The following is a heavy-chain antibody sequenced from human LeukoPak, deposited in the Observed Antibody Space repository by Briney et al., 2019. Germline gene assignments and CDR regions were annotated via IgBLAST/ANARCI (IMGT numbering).Heavy chain of an antibody. CDR1: GGSFSGYY. J-gene: IGHJ4*02. D-gene: IGHD3-9*01. CDR3: ARSVLRYFDWLLPLPYFDY. CDR2: INHSGST. V-gene: IGHV4-34*01. Sequence: KPSETLSLTCAVYGGSFSGYYWSWIRQPPGKGLEWIGEINHSGSTNYNPSLKSRVTISVDTSKNQFSLKLSSVTAADTAMYYCARSVLRYFDWLLPLPYFDYWGQGTLVTVSS.